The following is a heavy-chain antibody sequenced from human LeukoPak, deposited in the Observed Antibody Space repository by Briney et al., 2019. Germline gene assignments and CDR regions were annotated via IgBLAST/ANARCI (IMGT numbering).Heavy chain of an antibody. D-gene: IGHD2/OR15-2a*01. CDR1: GFTFSSYW. CDR3: AKAQYLPFDVFNS. J-gene: IGHJ3*02. Sequence: PGGSLRLSCAASGFTFSSYWMHWVRQVPGKGLVWVSRINSDGSSTTYADSVKGRFTISRDNAKNMVYLQMNSLRPEDTALYYCAKAQYLPFDVFNSWGQGTMVTVSS. CDR2: INSDGSST. V-gene: IGHV3-74*01.